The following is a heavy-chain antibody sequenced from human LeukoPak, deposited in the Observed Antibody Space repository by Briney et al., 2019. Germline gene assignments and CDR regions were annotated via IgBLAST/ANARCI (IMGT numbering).Heavy chain of an antibody. V-gene: IGHV3-53*01. CDR2: IYSDNT. CDR1: GFTVSSNS. CDR3: AKVAPASPAFDI. J-gene: IGHJ3*02. D-gene: IGHD2-15*01. Sequence: GGSLRLSCTVSGFTVSSNSMSWVRQAPGKGLEWVSFIYSDNTHYSDSVKGRFTISRDNSKNTLYLQMNSLRAEDTAVYYCAKVAPASPAFDIWGQGTMVTVSS.